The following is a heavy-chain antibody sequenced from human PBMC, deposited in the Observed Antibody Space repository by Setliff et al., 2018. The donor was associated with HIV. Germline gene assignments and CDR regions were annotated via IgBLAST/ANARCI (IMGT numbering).Heavy chain of an antibody. CDR1: GDTLTGYY. V-gene: IGHV1-2*02. Sequence: ASVKVSCKAPGDTLTGYYMHWVRQAPGQGLEWMGWINPNSGGTNYAQKFQGRVIMTRDTSISTAYMQLSRLRSDDTAVYYCARVPSGAAGLVRAGFYFWGQGTLVTVSS. CDR2: INPNSGGT. CDR3: ARVPSGAAGLVRAGFYF. D-gene: IGHD6-25*01. J-gene: IGHJ4*01.